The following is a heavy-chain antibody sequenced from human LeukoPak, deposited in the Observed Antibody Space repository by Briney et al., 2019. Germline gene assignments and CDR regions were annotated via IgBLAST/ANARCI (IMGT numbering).Heavy chain of an antibody. CDR1: GFPFSAYC. D-gene: IGHD3-22*01. Sequence: PGGSLRLSCAAYGFPFSAYCMSWVRQAPGKGLEWVAYIRHDGSETYYVDSLRGRFTISRDNAKNLVYLQMSSLRAEDTAIYYCARDETYDYESNGYLDFWGQGTVVTVSS. CDR2: IRHDGSET. V-gene: IGHV3-7*01. J-gene: IGHJ4*02. CDR3: ARDETYDYESNGYLDF.